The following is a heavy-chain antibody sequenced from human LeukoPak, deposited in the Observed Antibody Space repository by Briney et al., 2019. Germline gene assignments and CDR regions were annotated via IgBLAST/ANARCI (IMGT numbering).Heavy chain of an antibody. CDR3: ASGEVAAADKDGYFDY. CDR1: GFTFSSYG. V-gene: IGHV3-30*03. D-gene: IGHD6-13*01. J-gene: IGHJ4*02. Sequence: GGSLRLSCAASGFTFSSYGMHWVRQAPGKGLEWVAVISYDGSNKYYADSVKGRFTISRDNSKNTLYLQMNSLRAEDTAVYYCASGEVAAADKDGYFDYWGQGTLVTVSS. CDR2: ISYDGSNK.